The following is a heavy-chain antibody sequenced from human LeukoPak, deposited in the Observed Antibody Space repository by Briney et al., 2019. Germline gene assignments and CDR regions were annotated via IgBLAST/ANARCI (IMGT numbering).Heavy chain of an antibody. CDR1: GASIRTSEDH. J-gene: IGHJ4*02. CDR2: TSNSDYP. D-gene: IGHD3-10*01. Sequence: SETLSLTCTVSGASIRTSEDHWTWIRQHPGKGMEWIGYTSNSDYPDSNPSLKSRVTISLDTSKNQFSLKLRSVTVADTAVYYCAREPTQSLRFGEFHPFDNWGQGTLVTVSS. CDR3: AREPTQSLRFGEFHPFDN. V-gene: IGHV4-31*03.